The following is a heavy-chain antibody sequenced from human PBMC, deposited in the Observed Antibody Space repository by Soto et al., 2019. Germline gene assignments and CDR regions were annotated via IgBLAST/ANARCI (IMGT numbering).Heavy chain of an antibody. CDR2: MNPNSGNT. Sequence: QVQLVHSGAEVKKPGASVKVSCKASGFTFTSYDIGWVRQASGQGLEWMGWMNPNSGNTGYAQKFQGRVTMTRNTAIGTAYMELSILRSEDTAVYYCARIPSYDTSGPLDYYYGMDVWGPGTTVTVSS. CDR1: GFTFTSYD. D-gene: IGHD3-22*01. V-gene: IGHV1-8*01. CDR3: ARIPSYDTSGPLDYYYGMDV. J-gene: IGHJ6*02.